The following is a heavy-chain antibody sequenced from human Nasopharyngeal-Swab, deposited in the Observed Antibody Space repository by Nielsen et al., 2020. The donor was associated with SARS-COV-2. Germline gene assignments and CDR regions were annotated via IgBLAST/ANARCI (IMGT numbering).Heavy chain of an antibody. Sequence: GESLKISCAASGFTFSNYGMHWVRQAPGMGLEWVAVISYDGNIKSYADSVRGRFLISRDNSHNTLYLQMSRLRTEDRAVYYCAKAFGEDQLAEDAFDAWGQGTMVTVSS. D-gene: IGHD3-16*01. V-gene: IGHV3-30*18. CDR3: AKAFGEDQLAEDAFDA. CDR2: ISYDGNIK. J-gene: IGHJ3*01. CDR1: GFTFSNYG.